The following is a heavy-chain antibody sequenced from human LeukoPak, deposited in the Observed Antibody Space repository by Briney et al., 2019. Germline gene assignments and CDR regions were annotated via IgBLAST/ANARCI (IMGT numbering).Heavy chain of an antibody. D-gene: IGHD1-1*01. CDR2: INHTGST. CDR3: AKGHNRFDY. V-gene: IGHV4-34*01. J-gene: IGHJ4*02. Sequence: SETLSLTCVVYGGSFSGYYWSWIRQPPGKGLEWIGEINHTGSTNYNPSLKNRVTISVDTSKNQFSLKLSSVTAPATPVYYCAKGHNRFDYWGQGTLVTVSP. CDR1: GGSFSGYY.